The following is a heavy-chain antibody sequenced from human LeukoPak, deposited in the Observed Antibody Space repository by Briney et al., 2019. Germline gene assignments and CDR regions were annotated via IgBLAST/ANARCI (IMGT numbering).Heavy chain of an antibody. D-gene: IGHD6-6*01. J-gene: IGHJ4*02. CDR2: ISHSGST. CDR3: ARGVEYSSDY. V-gene: IGHV4-34*01. CDR1: GGSFSGYY. Sequence: SETLPLTCAVYGGSFSGYYWSWIRQPPGKGLEWIGEISHSGSTNYNPSLKSRVTISVDTSKNQFSLKLSSVTAADAAVYYCARGVEYSSDYWGQGTLVTVSS.